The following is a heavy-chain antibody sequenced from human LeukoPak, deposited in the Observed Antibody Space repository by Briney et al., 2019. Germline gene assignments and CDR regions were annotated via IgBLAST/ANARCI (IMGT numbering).Heavy chain of an antibody. Sequence: ASVKVSCKASGGTFTSYAISWVRQPPGQGLEWMGGIIPIFGTANYAQKFQGRVTITADESTSTAYMELSSLRSEDTAVSYCALNLPLDYYDSSGSPWGYWGQGTLVTVSS. J-gene: IGHJ4*02. D-gene: IGHD3-22*01. V-gene: IGHV1-69*13. CDR1: GGTFTSYA. CDR2: IIPIFGTA. CDR3: ALNLPLDYYDSSGSPWGY.